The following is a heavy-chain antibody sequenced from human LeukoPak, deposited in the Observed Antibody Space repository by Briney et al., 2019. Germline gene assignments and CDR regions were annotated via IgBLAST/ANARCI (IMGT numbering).Heavy chain of an antibody. CDR2: ISGSGTST. V-gene: IGHV3-23*01. J-gene: IGHJ4*02. CDR3: AKDGPDNYDRARLPPDH. CDR1: GFTFTTYA. D-gene: IGHD3-22*01. Sequence: GGSLRLSCAGSGFTFTTYAISCVRQAPGKGLEWVSAISGSGTSTYYADSVKGRFTMSRDNSKNTVSVQMNSLRAEDTAVYYCAKDGPDNYDRARLPPDHWGQGTLVVVSS.